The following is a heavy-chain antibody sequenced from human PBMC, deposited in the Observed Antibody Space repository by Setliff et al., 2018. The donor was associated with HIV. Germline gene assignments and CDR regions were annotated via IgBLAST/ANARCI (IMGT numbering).Heavy chain of an antibody. CDR3: AKDRSNWGSSTGYYYYYMDV. V-gene: IGHV3-30*18. Sequence: PGGSLRLSCAASGFTVSSNYMSWVRQAPGKGLEWVAVISYDGSNKYYAVSVKGRFTISRDNSKNTVYLQMNSLRTEDTAVYFCAKDRSNWGSSTGYYYYYMDVWGKGTTVTVSS. CDR2: ISYDGSNK. D-gene: IGHD7-27*01. J-gene: IGHJ6*03. CDR1: GFTVSSNY.